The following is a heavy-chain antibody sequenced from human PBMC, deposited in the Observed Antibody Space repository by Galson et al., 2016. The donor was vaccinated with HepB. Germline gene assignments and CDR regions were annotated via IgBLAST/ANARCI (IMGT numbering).Heavy chain of an antibody. D-gene: IGHD1/OR15-1a*01. J-gene: IGHJ4*02. CDR1: GFSLNTPHMC. Sequence: PALVKPTQTLTLTCTFSGFSLNTPHMCVSWIRQPPGKALEWLALIYWDDDKFYSPSLKSRLTITKDTSKNQVVLTMTNMDPVDTATYYCAHTRWEQGYQIDFWGRGALVTVSA. V-gene: IGHV2-5*08. CDR3: AHTRWEQGYQIDF. CDR2: IYWDDDK.